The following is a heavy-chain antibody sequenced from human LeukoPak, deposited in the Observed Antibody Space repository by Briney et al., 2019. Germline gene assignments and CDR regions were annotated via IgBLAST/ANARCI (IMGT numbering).Heavy chain of an antibody. CDR3: ARAWSSSWYGHYYYGMDV. Sequence: PSETLSLTCTVSGGSLSSYYWSWIRQPPGKGLERIGHIYYSGSTNYNPSLKSRVTISVDTSKNQFPLKLSSVTAADTAVYYCARAWSSSWYGHYYYGMDVWGQGTTVTVSS. CDR2: IYYSGST. D-gene: IGHD6-13*01. CDR1: GGSLSSYY. J-gene: IGHJ6*02. V-gene: IGHV4-59*01.